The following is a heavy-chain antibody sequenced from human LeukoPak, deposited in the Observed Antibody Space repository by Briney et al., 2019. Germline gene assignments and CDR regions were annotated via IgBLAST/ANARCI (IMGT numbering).Heavy chain of an antibody. CDR2: TRNKANSYTT. Sequence: GGSLRLSCAASGFTFSDHYMDWIRQAPGKGLEWVGRTRNKANSYTTEYAASVKGRFTISGDDSKNSLYLQMNSLKTEDTAVYYCARGPDYFDYWGQGTLVTVSS. CDR1: GFTFSDHY. CDR3: ARGPDYFDY. V-gene: IGHV3-72*01. J-gene: IGHJ4*02.